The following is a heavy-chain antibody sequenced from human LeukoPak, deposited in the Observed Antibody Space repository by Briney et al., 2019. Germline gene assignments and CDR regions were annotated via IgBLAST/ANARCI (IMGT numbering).Heavy chain of an antibody. CDR3: AKDLNHLGQAFDI. CDR1: GFTFSSYA. V-gene: IGHV3-64*01. D-gene: IGHD1-14*01. Sequence: GGSLRLSCAASGFTFSSYAMHWVRQAPGKGLEYVSAISSNGGSTYYANSVKGRFTISRDNSKNTLYLQMGSLRAEDLAVYYCAKDLNHLGQAFDIWGQGTMVPVSS. CDR2: ISSNGGST. J-gene: IGHJ3*02.